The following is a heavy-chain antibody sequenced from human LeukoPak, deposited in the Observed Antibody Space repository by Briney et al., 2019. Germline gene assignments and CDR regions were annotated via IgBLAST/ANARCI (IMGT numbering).Heavy chain of an antibody. D-gene: IGHD4-17*01. V-gene: IGHV1-18*01. Sequence: GASVKVSCKASGYTFTSYGISWVRQAPGQGLEWMGWISAYNGNTNYAQKLQGRVTMTTDTSTSTAYMELRSLRSDDTAVYYCARDSATVTTLKSYYYYGMDAWGQGTTVTVSS. J-gene: IGHJ6*02. CDR3: ARDSATVTTLKSYYYYGMDA. CDR1: GYTFTSYG. CDR2: ISAYNGNT.